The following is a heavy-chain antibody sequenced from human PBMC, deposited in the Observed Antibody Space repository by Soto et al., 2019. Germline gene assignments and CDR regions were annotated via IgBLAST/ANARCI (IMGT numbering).Heavy chain of an antibody. CDR3: AREGVSSSWYYDYGMDV. V-gene: IGHV4-59*01. CDR1: GGSISSYY. D-gene: IGHD6-13*01. CDR2: IYYSGST. J-gene: IGHJ6*02. Sequence: QVQLQESGPGLVKPSETLSLTCTVPGGSISSYYWSWIRQPPGKGLEWIGYIYYSGSTNYNPSLKSRVTISVDTSKNQFSLKLSSVTAADTAVYYCAREGVSSSWYYDYGMDVWGQGTTVTVSS.